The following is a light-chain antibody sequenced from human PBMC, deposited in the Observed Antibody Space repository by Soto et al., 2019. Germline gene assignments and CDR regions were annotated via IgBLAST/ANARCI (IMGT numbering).Light chain of an antibody. CDR2: DVN. CDR3: GSYTSSSTYV. CDR1: SSDVGGYNY. J-gene: IGLJ1*01. V-gene: IGLV2-14*01. Sequence: QSALTQPASVSGSPGQSIAISCTGTSSDVGGYNYVSWYQQHPGKAPKLMVYDVNDRPSGVSDRFSGSKSGNTASLTISGLQAEDEADYYCGSYTSSSTYVFGTGTKVTVL.